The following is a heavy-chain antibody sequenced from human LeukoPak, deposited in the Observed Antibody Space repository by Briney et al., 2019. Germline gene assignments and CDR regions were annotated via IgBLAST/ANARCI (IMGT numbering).Heavy chain of an antibody. J-gene: IGHJ4*02. CDR1: GGSTSSYY. CDR3: ARAFYGGNIDY. V-gene: IGHV4-59*01. Sequence: PSETLSLTCTVSGGSTSSYYWSWIRQPPGKGLEWIGYFHYSGSTNYNPSLKSRVTISVDTSKNLFSLKLSSVTAADTAVYYCARAFYGGNIDYWGQGTLVTVSS. CDR2: FHYSGST. D-gene: IGHD4-23*01.